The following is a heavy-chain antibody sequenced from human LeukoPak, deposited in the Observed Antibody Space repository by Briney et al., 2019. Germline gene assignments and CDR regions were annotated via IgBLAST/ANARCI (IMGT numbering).Heavy chain of an antibody. CDR3: ARHMFGGVIDGWFDP. D-gene: IGHD3-16*02. CDR1: GGSISSYY. V-gene: IGHV4-59*08. Sequence: SETLSLTCTVSGGSISSYYWSWIRQPPGKGLEWIGYIYDSGSTNYNPSLKSRVTISVDTSKNQASLELTSVTAADTSLYYCARHMFGGVIDGWFDPWGQGTLVTVSS. J-gene: IGHJ5*02. CDR2: IYDSGST.